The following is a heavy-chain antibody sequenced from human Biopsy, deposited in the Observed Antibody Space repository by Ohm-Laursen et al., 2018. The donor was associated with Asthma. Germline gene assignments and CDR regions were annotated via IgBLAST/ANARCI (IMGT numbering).Heavy chain of an antibody. Sequence: GSSVNVSCKAPGGTFSNFAISWGRQAPGQGLEWLGGIMTVFGTTNYAQKVQGRVNITADESTSTAYMEVTSLRSEDMAIYYCARCQVGYSSGWSLLLKKIYYSGMDVWGQGTAVTVSS. CDR3: ARCQVGYSSGWSLLLKKIYYSGMDV. CDR1: GGTFSNFA. J-gene: IGHJ6*02. V-gene: IGHV1-69*01. D-gene: IGHD6-19*01. CDR2: IMTVFGTT.